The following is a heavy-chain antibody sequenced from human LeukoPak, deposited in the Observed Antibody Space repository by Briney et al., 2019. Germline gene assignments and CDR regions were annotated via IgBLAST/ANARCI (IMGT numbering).Heavy chain of an antibody. V-gene: IGHV1-2*02. Sequence: GASVKVSCKASGYTFTGYYMHWMRQAPGHGLEWMGWINPNSGGTNYAQKFQGRVTMPRDTYISTSYMELSRPRSDDTAVYYCAREWGGYSGYDSSAFDIWGQGTMVTVSS. CDR1: GYTFTGYY. CDR3: AREWGGYSGYDSSAFDI. J-gene: IGHJ3*02. CDR2: INPNSGGT. D-gene: IGHD5-12*01.